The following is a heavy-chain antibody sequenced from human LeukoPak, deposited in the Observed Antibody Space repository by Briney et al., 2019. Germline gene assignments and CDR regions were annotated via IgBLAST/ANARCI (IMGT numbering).Heavy chain of an antibody. Sequence: GESLKISCKGSGYSFTSYWIGWVRRMPGKGLEWMGIIYPGDSDTRYSPSFQGQVTISADKSISTAYLQWSSLKASDTAMYYCARSRYNWNDGSSWFDPWGQGTLVTVSS. J-gene: IGHJ5*02. CDR1: GYSFTSYW. CDR2: IYPGDSDT. CDR3: ARSRYNWNDGSSWFDP. V-gene: IGHV5-51*01. D-gene: IGHD1-1*01.